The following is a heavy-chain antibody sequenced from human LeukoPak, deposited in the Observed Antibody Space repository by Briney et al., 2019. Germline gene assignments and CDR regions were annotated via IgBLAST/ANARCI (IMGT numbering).Heavy chain of an antibody. CDR1: EFTFSSYG. Sequence: QPGGCLRLSCAASEFTFSSYGMSWVRQAPGKGLEWVSSISGSGGSTQYADSVQGRFAISRDNSKSTLYLQMNSLRVEDTAMYFCARDPNGDYIGTFDMWGRGTMVSVSS. V-gene: IGHV3-23*01. CDR2: ISGSGGST. CDR3: ARDPNGDYIGTFDM. J-gene: IGHJ3*02. D-gene: IGHD4-17*01.